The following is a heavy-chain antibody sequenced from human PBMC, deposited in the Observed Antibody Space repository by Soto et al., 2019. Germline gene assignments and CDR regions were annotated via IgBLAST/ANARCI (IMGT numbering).Heavy chain of an antibody. CDR3: ARRLYCPNGVCSTGGDLP. CDR1: GFTFSRYW. Sequence: EVQLVESGGGLVQPGGSLRLSCVVSGFTFSRYWMSWVRQAPGKGLEWVANIKQDGSEKYYVDSVKGRFTISRDNAKNSLYLQMNSLRAEDTAVYYCARRLYCPNGVCSTGGDLPWGQGTLVTVPS. V-gene: IGHV3-7*03. J-gene: IGHJ5*02. D-gene: IGHD2-8*01. CDR2: IKQDGSEK.